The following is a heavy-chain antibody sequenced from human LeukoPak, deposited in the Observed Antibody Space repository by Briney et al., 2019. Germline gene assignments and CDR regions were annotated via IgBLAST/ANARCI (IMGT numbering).Heavy chain of an antibody. J-gene: IGHJ4*02. CDR2: IYTDGST. CDR1: GFIVSSNY. D-gene: IGHD5-24*01. V-gene: IGHV3-53*01. CDR3: ARDPHGYNSYFDY. Sequence: GGSLRLSCAASGFIVSSNYMNWVRQAPGKGLEWVSVIYTDGSTYYADSVKGRFTISRDISRNTVHLQMNSLRAGDTAVYYCARDPHGYNSYFDYWGQGTLSPSPQ.